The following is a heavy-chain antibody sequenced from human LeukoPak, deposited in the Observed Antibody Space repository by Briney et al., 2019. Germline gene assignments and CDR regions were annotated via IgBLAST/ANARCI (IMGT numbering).Heavy chain of an antibody. J-gene: IGHJ4*02. Sequence: ASVKVSCKASGGTFSSYDINWVRQATGQGLEWMGWISAYNGNTNYAQKLQGRVTMTTDTSTSTACMELRSLRSDDTAVYYCAREWAYYDILTGYYLDYWGQGTLVTVSS. CDR2: ISAYNGNT. CDR3: AREWAYYDILTGYYLDY. V-gene: IGHV1-18*01. D-gene: IGHD3-9*01. CDR1: GGTFSSYD.